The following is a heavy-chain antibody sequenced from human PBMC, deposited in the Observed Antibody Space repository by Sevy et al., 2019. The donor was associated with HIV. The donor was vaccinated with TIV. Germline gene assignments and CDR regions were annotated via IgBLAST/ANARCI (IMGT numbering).Heavy chain of an antibody. D-gene: IGHD3-9*01. CDR1: GFTFSDYY. V-gene: IGHV3-11*01. Sequence: GGSLRLSCAASGFTFSDYYMSWVRQAPGKGLEWVSYISSSGSTIYYADSVKGRFTISRDNAKNSLYLQMNSLRAEDTAVYYCARDPTYYDIWSDYYAGWFDPWGQGTLVPVSS. CDR2: ISSSGSTI. CDR3: ARDPTYYDIWSDYYAGWFDP. J-gene: IGHJ5*02.